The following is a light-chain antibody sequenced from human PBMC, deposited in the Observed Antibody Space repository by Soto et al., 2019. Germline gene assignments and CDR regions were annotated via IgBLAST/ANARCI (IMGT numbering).Light chain of an antibody. V-gene: IGLV1-40*01. CDR3: QSYDSSLTGVV. Sequence: QLVLTQPPSVSGAPGQRVTISCTGSSSNIGADYDVQWYQQVPGTAPKLLINGNSNRPSGVPDRFSGSKSGTSASRAITGLQAEEEADYYCQSYDSSLTGVVFGGGTKLTLL. J-gene: IGLJ2*01. CDR1: SSNIGADYD. CDR2: GNS.